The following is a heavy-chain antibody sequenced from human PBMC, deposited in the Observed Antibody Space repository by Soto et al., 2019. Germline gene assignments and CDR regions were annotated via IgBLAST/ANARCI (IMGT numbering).Heavy chain of an antibody. V-gene: IGHV3-21*01. D-gene: IGHD3-10*01. CDR1: GFTFSNSA. CDR3: ARDPDPLGWFGELSGYYGMDV. Sequence: GGSLRLSCAASGFTFSNSAMTWVRQAPAKGLEWVSSISSSSSYIYYADSVKGRFTISRDNAKNSLYLQMNSLRAEDTAVYYCARDPDPLGWFGELSGYYGMDVWGQGTTVTVSS. J-gene: IGHJ6*02. CDR2: ISSSSSYI.